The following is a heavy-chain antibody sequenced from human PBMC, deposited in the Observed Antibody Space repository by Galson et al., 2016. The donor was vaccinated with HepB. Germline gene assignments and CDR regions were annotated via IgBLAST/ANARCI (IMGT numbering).Heavy chain of an antibody. V-gene: IGHV4-4*02. Sequence: ETLSLTCTVSGASIVSAHWCSWVRQPPGKGLEWIGEIDHSETTHYNPSLESRVSISVDNSKNQFSLKLSSGTAADTAVYYCASEDYSFRYWGQGTLVTVSS. D-gene: IGHD3-10*01. CDR2: IDHSETT. CDR3: ASEDYSFRY. J-gene: IGHJ4*02. CDR1: GASIVSAHW.